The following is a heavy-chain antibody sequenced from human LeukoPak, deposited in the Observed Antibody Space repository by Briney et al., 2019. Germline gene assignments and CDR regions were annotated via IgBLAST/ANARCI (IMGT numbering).Heavy chain of an antibody. CDR2: IYYTGST. D-gene: IGHD5/OR15-5a*01. V-gene: IGHV4-31*03. CDR3: ARSSTMITPRYFQR. Sequence: SETLSLTCTVSGGSISSGGYYWSWIRQHPGKGLEWIGYIYYTGSTYYNPSLKSRVTISVDTSKNQFSLKLNSVTAADTAVYYCARSSTMITPRYFQRWGQGTLVTVSS. CDR1: GGSISSGGYY. J-gene: IGHJ1*01.